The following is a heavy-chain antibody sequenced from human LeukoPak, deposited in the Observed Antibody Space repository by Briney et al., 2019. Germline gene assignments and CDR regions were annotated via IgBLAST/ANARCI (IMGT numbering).Heavy chain of an antibody. J-gene: IGHJ4*02. V-gene: IGHV3-23*01. CDR2: ISDSGGRT. D-gene: IGHD3-22*01. CDR1: GITLSNYG. CDR3: AKRGVVIRVILVGFHKEAYYFDS. Sequence: GGSLRLSCAVSGITLSNYGMSWVRQALGKGLEWVAGISDSGGRTNYADSVKGRFTISRDSPKNTLHLQMNSLRAEDTAVYFCAKRGVVIRVILVGFHKEAYYFDSWGQGALVTVSS.